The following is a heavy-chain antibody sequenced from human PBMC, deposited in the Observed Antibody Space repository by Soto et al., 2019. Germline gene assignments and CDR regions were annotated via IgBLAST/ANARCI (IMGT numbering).Heavy chain of an antibody. D-gene: IGHD3-16*01. CDR2: ISDDGSNT. CDR1: GFTFSSYA. J-gene: IGHJ4*02. V-gene: IGHV3-30-3*01. CDR3: ERDPGGSEFAAGNYYYDY. Sequence: QVQLVESGGGVVQPGRSLRLSCAASGFTFSSYAMHWVRQAPGKGLEWVAVISDDGSNTYYADSVKGRFTIPRDNSKNSRYLQKNSLRAEDTAVYYCERDPGGSEFAAGNYYYDYWGQGTLVTVSS.